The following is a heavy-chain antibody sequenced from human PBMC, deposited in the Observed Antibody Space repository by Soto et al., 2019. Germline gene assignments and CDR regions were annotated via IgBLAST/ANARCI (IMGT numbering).Heavy chain of an antibody. CDR1: GYTFTSYY. CDR3: ARDPYSSSSGVGYYYYYMDV. D-gene: IGHD6-6*01. J-gene: IGHJ6*03. Sequence: GASVKVSCKASGYTFTSYYMHWVRQAPGQGLEWMGIINPSGGSTSYAQKFQGRVTMTRDTSTSTVYMELSSLRSEDTAVYYCARDPYSSSSGVGYYYYYMDVWGKGTTVTVSS. CDR2: INPSGGST. V-gene: IGHV1-46*01.